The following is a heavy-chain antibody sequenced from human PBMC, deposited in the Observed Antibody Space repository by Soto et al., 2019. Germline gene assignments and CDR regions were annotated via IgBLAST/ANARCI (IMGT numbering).Heavy chain of an antibody. CDR1: GFTFSSYA. J-gene: IGHJ4*02. D-gene: IGHD4-17*01. CDR3: AIDPRMATVTTDYFDY. Sequence: EVQLLESGGALVQSGGSLRLSCAVSGFTFSSYAMSWVRQAPGKGLEWVSAISGSGGTTYYADSVKGRFTISRDNSKNTLYLQMNGLRAEDTAVYYCAIDPRMATVTTDYFDYWGQGTLVTVSS. CDR2: ISGSGGTT. V-gene: IGHV3-23*01.